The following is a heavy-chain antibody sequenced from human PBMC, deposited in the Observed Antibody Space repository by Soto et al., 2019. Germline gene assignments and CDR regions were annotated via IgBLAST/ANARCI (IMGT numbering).Heavy chain of an antibody. CDR3: ARKGVTIVGLVRDAFDI. CDR2: INDSGSS. V-gene: IGHV4-34*01. CDR1: GGTFSGYY. D-gene: IGHD3-3*01. Sequence: QVQLQQWGAGLLQPSETLSPTCAVYGGTFSGYYWCWIRQPPGKGLEWLGEINDSGSSNFNPSLKSRVTISEDTSKNRVSLKLSFVAAADTAVYYCARKGVTIVGLVRDAFDIWGQGTLVTVSS. J-gene: IGHJ3*02.